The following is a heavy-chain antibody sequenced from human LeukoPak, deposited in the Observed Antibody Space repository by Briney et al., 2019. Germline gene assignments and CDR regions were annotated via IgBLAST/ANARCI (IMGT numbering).Heavy chain of an antibody. CDR3: ARRNWNDVWDF. J-gene: IGHJ4*02. CDR2: IKKDGSEK. Sequence: GSPRLSRAASGFPLHYIWMTRVPQAPGKGLEWVADIKKDGSEKNYEDSVKGRFTISRNNAKNSMYLQMDSLRDADTAVYYCARRNWNDVWDFWGQGTLVAVSS. D-gene: IGHD1-1*01. V-gene: IGHV3-7*01. CDR1: GFPLHYIW.